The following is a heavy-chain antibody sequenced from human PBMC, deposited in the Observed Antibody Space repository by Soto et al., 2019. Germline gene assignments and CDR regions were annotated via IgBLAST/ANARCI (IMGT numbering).Heavy chain of an antibody. Sequence: QVLLVQSGAEVKKPGSSAKVSCKVSGGSFSTYTLTWVRQAPGQGLEWMGGIIPMFGIINYAQKFQGRVTITADRSTTTAYMELISLRSDDTAVYYCAILTPITGVYWGQGAQVTVSS. CDR2: IIPMFGII. J-gene: IGHJ4*02. CDR1: GGSFSTYT. V-gene: IGHV1-69*17. CDR3: AILTPITGVY. D-gene: IGHD5-12*01.